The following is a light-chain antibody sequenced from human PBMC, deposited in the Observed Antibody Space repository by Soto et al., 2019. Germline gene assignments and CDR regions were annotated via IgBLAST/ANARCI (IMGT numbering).Light chain of an antibody. CDR1: SSDFGSYNL. CDR3: CSYAVSSTYVV. Sequence: QSVLAQPASVSGSAGQSITISCTGTSSDFGSYNLVSWYQHHPGKAPKVMIYADNKQPSGVSNRFSGSKSDNTASLTIAGLQAEDEADYYCCSYAVSSTYVVFGGGTKVTVL. CDR2: ADN. J-gene: IGLJ2*01. V-gene: IGLV2-23*01.